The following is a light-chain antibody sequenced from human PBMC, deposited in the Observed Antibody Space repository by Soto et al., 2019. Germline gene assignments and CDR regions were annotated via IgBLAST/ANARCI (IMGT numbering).Light chain of an antibody. Sequence: DIQMTQSPSSLSASIGDRVIITCRASQSITRDLSWYQQKPGEAPKLLIYAATGLHSGVSSRFSGSGSGTDFTLTINNLQPEDFATYYCQQSFLNPWTFGPGTEVGVK. J-gene: IGKJ1*01. CDR1: QSITRD. CDR3: QQSFLNPWT. CDR2: AAT. V-gene: IGKV1-39*01.